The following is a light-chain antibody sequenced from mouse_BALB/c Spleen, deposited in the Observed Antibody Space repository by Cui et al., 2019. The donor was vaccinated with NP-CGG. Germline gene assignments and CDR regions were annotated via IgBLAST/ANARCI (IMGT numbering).Light chain of an antibody. Sequence: QAVVTQESALTTSPGETVTLTCRSSTGAVTTSNYANLVQEKPDHLFTGLIGGTNNRPPGFPARFSGSLIGDKAALTITGAQTEDEAIYFCALWYSNHWVFGGGTKLTVL. CDR3: ALWYSNHWV. CDR2: GTN. V-gene: IGLV1*01. J-gene: IGLJ1*01. CDR1: TGAVTTSNY.